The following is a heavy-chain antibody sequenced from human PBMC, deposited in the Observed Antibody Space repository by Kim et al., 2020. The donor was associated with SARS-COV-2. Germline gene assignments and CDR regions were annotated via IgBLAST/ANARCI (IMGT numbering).Heavy chain of an antibody. J-gene: IGHJ4*02. Sequence: TNYNPALKSRVTISVDTSRNQFSLKLSSVTAADTAVYYCARGRGGYFDYWGQGTLVTVSS. D-gene: IGHD3-10*01. CDR3: ARGRGGYFDY. CDR2: T. V-gene: IGHV4-34*01.